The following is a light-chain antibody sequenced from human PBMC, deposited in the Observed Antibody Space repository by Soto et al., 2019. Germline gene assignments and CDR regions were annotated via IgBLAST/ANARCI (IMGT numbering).Light chain of an antibody. CDR1: SSNIGAGYD. J-gene: IGLJ3*02. CDR2: GDT. CDR3: QSYDTTLNSRL. V-gene: IGLV1-40*01. Sequence: QSVLTQPPSMSGAPGQRVTISCSGCSSNIGAGYDVLWYQHLPGTAPKLLIYGDTNRPSGVPDRFSASKSGSSASLAISGLRAEDEADYYCQSYDTTLNSRLFGGGTKLTVL.